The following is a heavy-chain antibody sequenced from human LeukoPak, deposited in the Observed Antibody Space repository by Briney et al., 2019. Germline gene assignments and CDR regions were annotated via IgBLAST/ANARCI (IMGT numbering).Heavy chain of an antibody. CDR1: GYTFTSYD. CDR2: MNPNSGNT. CDR3: ARGNMGDFWSGHYIRTAAFDY. J-gene: IGHJ4*02. V-gene: IGHV1-8*01. D-gene: IGHD3-3*01. Sequence: ASVTVSCKASGYTFTSYDINWVRQATGQGLEWMGWMNPNSGNTGYAQKFQGRVTMTRNTSISTAYMELSSLRSEDTAVYYCARGNMGDFWSGHYIRTAAFDYWGQGTLVTVSS.